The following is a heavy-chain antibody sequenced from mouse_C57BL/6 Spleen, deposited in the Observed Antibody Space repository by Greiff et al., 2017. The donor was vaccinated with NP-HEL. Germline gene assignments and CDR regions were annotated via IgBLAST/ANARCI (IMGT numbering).Heavy chain of an antibody. V-gene: IGHV3-6*01. CDR3: ARQVVTTRGYFDY. J-gene: IGHJ2*01. Sequence: VQLKESGPGLVKPSQSLSLTCSVTGYSITSGYYWNWIRQFPGNKLEWMGYISYDGSNNYNPSLKNRISITRDTSKNQFFLKLNSVTTEDTATYYCARQVVTTRGYFDYWGQGTTLTVSS. CDR1: GYSITSGYY. CDR2: ISYDGSN. D-gene: IGHD2-2*01.